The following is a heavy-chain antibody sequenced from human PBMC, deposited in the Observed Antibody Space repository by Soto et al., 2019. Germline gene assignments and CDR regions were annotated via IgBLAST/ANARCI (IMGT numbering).Heavy chain of an antibody. V-gene: IGHV3-7*01. CDR1: EFIFSSIF. CDR3: ARGGSYLNSAFDI. CDR2: IKEDGSET. D-gene: IGHD1-26*01. J-gene: IGHJ3*02. Sequence: GGSLRLSCGASEFIFSSIFMSWVRQAPGKGLEWVANIKEDGSETCYADSVKGRFTISRDNAKNSLYLQMNSLRVEDTAIYYCARGGSYLNSAFDIWGQGTKVTVSS.